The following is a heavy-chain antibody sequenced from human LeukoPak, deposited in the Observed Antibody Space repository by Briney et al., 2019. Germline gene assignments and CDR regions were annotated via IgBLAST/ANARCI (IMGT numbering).Heavy chain of an antibody. D-gene: IGHD2-21*02. CDR3: ARVGPPSYCGGDCYSEPGY. Sequence: PGGSLRLSCAASGFTFSDYYMSWIRQAPGKGLEWVSYISSSGSTIYYADSVKGRFTISRDNAKNSLYLQMNSLRAEDTVGYYCARVGPPSYCGGDCYSEPGYWGQGTLVTVSS. J-gene: IGHJ4*02. CDR1: GFTFSDYY. CDR2: ISSSGSTI. V-gene: IGHV3-11*01.